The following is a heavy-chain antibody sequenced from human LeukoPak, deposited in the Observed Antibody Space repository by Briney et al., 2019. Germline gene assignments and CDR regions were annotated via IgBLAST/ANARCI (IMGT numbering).Heavy chain of an antibody. CDR3: ATDPHPDFDY. V-gene: IGHV3-30*02. CDR1: GFTFSSYG. D-gene: IGHD1-14*01. Sequence: GSLRLSCAASGFTFSSYGMHWVRQAPGKGLEWVAFIRYDGSNKYYADSMKGRFTISRDNAKNSLYLQMNSLRAEDTAVYYCATDPHPDFDYWGQGTLVTVSS. J-gene: IGHJ4*02. CDR2: IRYDGSNK.